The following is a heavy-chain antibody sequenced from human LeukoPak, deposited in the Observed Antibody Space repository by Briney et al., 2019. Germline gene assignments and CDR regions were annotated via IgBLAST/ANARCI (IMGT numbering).Heavy chain of an antibody. CDR1: GYTFTSYY. J-gene: IGHJ6*03. D-gene: IGHD1-1*01. CDR3: ARQLELSYYYYYMDV. CDR2: INPNSGGT. V-gene: IGHV1-2*02. Sequence: ASVKVSCKGSGYTFTSYYMHWVRQAPGQGREWMGWINPNSGGTNYAKKFQGRVTMTRDTAIRKAYMELSRLRSDDTAVYYCARQLELSYYYYYMDVWGKGTTVTVSS.